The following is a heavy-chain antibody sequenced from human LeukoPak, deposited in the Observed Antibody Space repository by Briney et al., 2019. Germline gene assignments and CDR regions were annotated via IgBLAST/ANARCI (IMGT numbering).Heavy chain of an antibody. V-gene: IGHV4-59*01. CDR2: IYYSGST. J-gene: IGHJ4*02. Sequence: PSETLSLTCTVSGGSISSYSWSWIRQPPGKGLEWIGYIYYSGSTNYNPSLKSRVTISVDTSKNQFSLKLSSVTAADTAVYYCARVGDIATYFDYWGQGTLVTVSS. CDR1: GGSISSYS. D-gene: IGHD5-18*01. CDR3: ARVGDIATYFDY.